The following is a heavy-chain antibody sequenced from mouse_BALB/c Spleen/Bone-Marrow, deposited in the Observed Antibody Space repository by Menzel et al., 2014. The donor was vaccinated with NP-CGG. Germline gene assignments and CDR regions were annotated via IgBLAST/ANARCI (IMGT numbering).Heavy chain of an antibody. V-gene: IGHV5-17*02. D-gene: IGHD1-1*01. CDR3: ARGAYYYGSSYDAMDY. J-gene: IGHJ4*01. CDR1: GFTFSSFG. Sequence: EVKLQESGGGLVQPGGSRKLSCAASGFTFSSFGMHWVRQAPEKGLEWVAYISSGSSTIYYADTAKGRFTISRDNPKNTLFLQMTSLRSEDTAMYYCARGAYYYGSSYDAMDYWGQGTSVTVSS. CDR2: ISSGSSTI.